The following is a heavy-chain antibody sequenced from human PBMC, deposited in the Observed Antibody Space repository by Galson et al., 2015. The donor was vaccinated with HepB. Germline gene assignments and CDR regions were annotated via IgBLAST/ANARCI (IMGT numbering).Heavy chain of an antibody. V-gene: IGHV3-33*01. J-gene: IGHJ6*02. CDR1: GFPFSDYG. CDR3: VRDSGLYGLDV. CDR2: IWYDGSQK. Sequence: SLRLSCATSGFPFSDYGMHWVRQAPGKGLEWVAVIWYDGSQKFHGDSVKGRFTISRDNSKNMLYLQMDSLRVDDTAVYFCVRDSGLYGLDVWGQGTKVTVSS. D-gene: IGHD6-19*01.